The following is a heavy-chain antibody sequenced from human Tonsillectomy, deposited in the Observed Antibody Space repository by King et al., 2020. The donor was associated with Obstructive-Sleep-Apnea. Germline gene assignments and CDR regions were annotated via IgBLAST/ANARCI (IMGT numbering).Heavy chain of an antibody. V-gene: IGHV4-39*07. J-gene: IGHJ4*02. Sequence: QLQESGPGLVKPSETLSLTCTVSGGSISSSRYCWGWIRQPPGKGLEWIGSIFYSGSTYYNPSLKSRVTISVDTSKNQFSLKLTSVTAADTAVYYCASNYGDYEDYWGQGTLVTVSS. CDR1: GGSISSSRYC. CDR3: ASNYGDYEDY. CDR2: IFYSGST. D-gene: IGHD4-17*01.